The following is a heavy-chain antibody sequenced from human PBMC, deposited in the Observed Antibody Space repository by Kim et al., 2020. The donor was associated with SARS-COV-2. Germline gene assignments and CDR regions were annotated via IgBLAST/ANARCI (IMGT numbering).Heavy chain of an antibody. CDR3: ARVGYQPLRGYFDY. Sequence: NPSLKSRVTISVDTSKNQFSLKLSSVTAADTAVYYCARVGYQPLRGYFDYWGQGTLVTVSS. V-gene: IGHV4-31*02. J-gene: IGHJ4*02. D-gene: IGHD2-2*01.